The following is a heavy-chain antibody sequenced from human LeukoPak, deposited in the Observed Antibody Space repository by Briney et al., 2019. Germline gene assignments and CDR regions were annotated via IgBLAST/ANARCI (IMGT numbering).Heavy chain of an antibody. V-gene: IGHV4-34*01. CDR3: ARAAARRITIFGVVSYYYYYMDV. Sequence: PSETLSLTCAVYGGSFSGYYWSWLRQPPGKGLEWIGEIDHSGSTNYNPSLKSRVTISVDTSKNQFSLKLSSVTAADTAVYYCARAAARRITIFGVVSYYYYYMDVWGKGTTVTVSS. D-gene: IGHD3-3*01. J-gene: IGHJ6*03. CDR2: IDHSGST. CDR1: GGSFSGYY.